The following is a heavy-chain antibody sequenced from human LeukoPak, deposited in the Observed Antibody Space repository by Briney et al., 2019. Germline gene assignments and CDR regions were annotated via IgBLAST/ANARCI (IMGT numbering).Heavy chain of an antibody. CDR1: GGSISSGGYY. CDR2: IHYSGST. D-gene: IGHD6-19*01. CDR3: ARHSGSRTKYYPFDS. J-gene: IGHJ4*02. Sequence: TLSLTCTVSGGSISSGGYYWSWIRQYPGKGLEWVGYIHYSGSTYYYPSLRSRVTISVDRSTNHFSLTVSSVTAADTAVYYCARHSGSRTKYYPFDSWGQGTLATVSS. V-gene: IGHV4-31*03.